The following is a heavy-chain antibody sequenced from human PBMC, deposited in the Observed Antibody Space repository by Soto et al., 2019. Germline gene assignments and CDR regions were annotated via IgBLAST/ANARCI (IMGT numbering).Heavy chain of an antibody. D-gene: IGHD6-19*01. Sequence: GGSLRLSCAASGFTFSSYAMSWVRQAPGKGLEWVSAISGSGGSTYYADSVKGRFTISRDNSKNTLYLQMNSLRAEDTAVYYCSKDLGGWYISLRFDPWGQGTLVTVSS. CDR1: GFTFSSYA. CDR2: ISGSGGST. CDR3: SKDLGGWYISLRFDP. J-gene: IGHJ5*02. V-gene: IGHV3-23*01.